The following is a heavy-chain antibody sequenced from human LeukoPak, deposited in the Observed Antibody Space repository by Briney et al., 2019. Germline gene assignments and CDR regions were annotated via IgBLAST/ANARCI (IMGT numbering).Heavy chain of an antibody. D-gene: IGHD1-26*01. CDR2: ISSSNSTI. CDR3: ARNQYVGAPPFDI. V-gene: IGHV3-48*01. CDR1: GFTFSSYS. Sequence: GGSLRLSCAASGFTFSSYSMNWVRQAPGKGLEWVSYISSSNSTIYYADSVKGRFTISRDNAKNSLYLQMNSLKAEDTAVYYCARNQYVGAPPFDIWGQGTMVTVSS. J-gene: IGHJ3*02.